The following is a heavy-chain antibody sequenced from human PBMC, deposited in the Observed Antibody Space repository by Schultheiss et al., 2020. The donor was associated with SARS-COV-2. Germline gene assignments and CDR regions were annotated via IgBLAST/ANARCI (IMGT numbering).Heavy chain of an antibody. D-gene: IGHD3-22*01. CDR1: GGSFSGYY. CDR2: INHSGST. V-gene: IGHV4-34*01. J-gene: IGHJ3*02. CDR3: ARSLPYYYDSSGSFDI. Sequence: GSLRLSCAVYGGSFSGYYWSWIRQPPGKGLEWIGEINHSGSTNYNPSLKSRVTISVDTSKNQFSLKLSSVTAADTAVYYCARSLPYYYDSSGSFDIWGQGTMVTVSS.